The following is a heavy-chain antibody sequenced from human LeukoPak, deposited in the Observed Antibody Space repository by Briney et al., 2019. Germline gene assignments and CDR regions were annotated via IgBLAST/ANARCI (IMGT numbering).Heavy chain of an antibody. CDR1: GGSISSYY. CDR2: ISYKGST. V-gene: IGHV4-59*01. CDR3: ARAPPYYYGMDV. Sequence: SETLSLTCTVSGGSISSYYWSWIRQPPGKGLEWIGYISYKGSTNYSPSLKSRVTISVDTSKNQFSLKLISVTSADTAVYYCARAPPYYYGMDVWGQGTTVTVSS. J-gene: IGHJ6*02.